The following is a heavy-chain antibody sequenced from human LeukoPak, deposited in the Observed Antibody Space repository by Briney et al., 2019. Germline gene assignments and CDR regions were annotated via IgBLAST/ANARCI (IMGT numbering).Heavy chain of an antibody. CDR2: INKDGSEK. D-gene: IGHD3-10*01. Sequence: GGSLRLSCAASGFTFSSYWMSWVGKAPGKGLKWVATINKDGSEKYYVDSVKGRSTISRDNAKNSLYLQMNSLRAEDTAVYYCARALTLVRGVITNYFDYWGQGTLVTVSS. CDR3: ARALTLVRGVITNYFDY. V-gene: IGHV3-7*03. CDR1: GFTFSSYW. J-gene: IGHJ4*02.